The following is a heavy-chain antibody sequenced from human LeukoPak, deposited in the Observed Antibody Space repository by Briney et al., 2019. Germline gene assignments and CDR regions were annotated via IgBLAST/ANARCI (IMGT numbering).Heavy chain of an antibody. D-gene: IGHD3-22*01. V-gene: IGHV1-69-2*01. Sequence: ASVKVSCKVCGYTFTDYYMHWVQQAPGKGLEWMGLVDPEDGETIYAEKFQGRVTITADTSTDTAYMELSSLRSEDTAVYYCATRDSSGTGGAFDIWGQGTMVTVSS. CDR3: ATRDSSGTGGAFDI. CDR1: GYTFTDYY. CDR2: VDPEDGET. J-gene: IGHJ3*02.